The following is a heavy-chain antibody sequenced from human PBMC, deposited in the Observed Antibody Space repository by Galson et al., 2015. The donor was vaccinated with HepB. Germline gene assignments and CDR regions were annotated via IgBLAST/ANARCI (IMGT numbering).Heavy chain of an antibody. V-gene: IGHV3-30*18. J-gene: IGHJ4*02. Sequence: LRLSCAASGFTFSSYGMHWVRQAPGKGLEWVAVISYDGSNKYYADSVKGRFTISRDNSKNTLYLQMNSLRAEDTAVYYCAKAPIIESSGVTIDYWGQGTLVTVSS. CDR3: AKAPIIESSGVTIDY. CDR2: ISYDGSNK. CDR1: GFTFSSYG. D-gene: IGHD2-21*02.